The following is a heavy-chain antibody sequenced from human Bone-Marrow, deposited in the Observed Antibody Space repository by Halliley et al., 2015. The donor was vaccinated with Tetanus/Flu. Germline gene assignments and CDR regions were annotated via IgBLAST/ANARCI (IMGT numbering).Heavy chain of an antibody. CDR2: IGGFGGGT. V-gene: IGHV3-23*01. Sequence: SSIGGFGGGTYYADSVKGRFTVSRDNSKNTLHLEMKSLRVEDTAVYYCASSPSGGESETAGEFDFWGQGTLVTVSS. J-gene: IGHJ4*02. D-gene: IGHD2-2*01. CDR3: ASSPSGGESETAGEFDF.